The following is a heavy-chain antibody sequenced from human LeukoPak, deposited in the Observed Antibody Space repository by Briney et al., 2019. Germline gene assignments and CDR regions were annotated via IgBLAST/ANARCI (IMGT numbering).Heavy chain of an antibody. Sequence: GASVKVSCMASGYTFTSYYMHWVRQAPGQGLEWMGIINPSGGSTSYAQKFQGRVTMTRDTSTSTVYMELSSLRSEDTAVYYCARDPTPEYLHAQALYYFDYWGQGTLVTVSS. CDR3: ARDPTPEYLHAQALYYFDY. V-gene: IGHV1-46*01. CDR1: GYTFTSYY. CDR2: INPSGGST. D-gene: IGHD2/OR15-2a*01. J-gene: IGHJ4*02.